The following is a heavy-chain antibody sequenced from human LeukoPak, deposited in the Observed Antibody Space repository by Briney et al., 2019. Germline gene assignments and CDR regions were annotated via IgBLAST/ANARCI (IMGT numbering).Heavy chain of an antibody. CDR3: ARGSSGWLIDY. Sequence: GGSLRLSCAASGFTFSSYSMNWVRQAPGKGLEWVSSISSSSSYIYYADSVKGRFTISRDNAKNPLYLQMNSLRAEDTAVYYCARGSSGWLIDYWGQGTLVTVSS. D-gene: IGHD6-19*01. V-gene: IGHV3-21*01. J-gene: IGHJ4*02. CDR2: ISSSSSYI. CDR1: GFTFSSYS.